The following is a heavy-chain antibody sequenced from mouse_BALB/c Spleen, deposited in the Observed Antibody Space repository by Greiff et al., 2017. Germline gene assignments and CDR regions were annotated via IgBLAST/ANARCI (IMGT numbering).Heavy chain of an antibody. Sequence: EVQLQQSGAELVRSGASVKLSCTASGFNIKDYYMHWVKQRPEQGLEWIGWIDPENGDTEYAPKFQGKATMTADTSSNTAYLQLSSLTSEDTAVYYCNVGYGYDGGAWFAYWGQGTLVTVSA. CDR1: GFNIKDYY. CDR2: IDPENGDT. CDR3: NVGYGYDGGAWFAY. D-gene: IGHD2-2*01. V-gene: IGHV14-4*02. J-gene: IGHJ3*01.